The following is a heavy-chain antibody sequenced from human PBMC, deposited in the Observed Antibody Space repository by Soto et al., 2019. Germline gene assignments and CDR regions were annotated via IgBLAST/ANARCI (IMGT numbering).Heavy chain of an antibody. Sequence: GGSLRLSCAASGFTFSSYWMSWVRQAPGKGLEWVANIKQDGSEKYYVDSVKGRFTISRDNAKNSLYLQMNSLRAEDTAVYYCARDLCWSGYGSAYYYYGMDVWGQGTTVTVSS. J-gene: IGHJ6*02. D-gene: IGHD5-12*01. CDR2: IKQDGSEK. CDR3: ARDLCWSGYGSAYYYYGMDV. V-gene: IGHV3-7*05. CDR1: GFTFSSYW.